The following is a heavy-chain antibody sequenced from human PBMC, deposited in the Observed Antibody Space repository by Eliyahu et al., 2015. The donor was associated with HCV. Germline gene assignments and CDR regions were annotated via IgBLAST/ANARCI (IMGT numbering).Heavy chain of an antibody. V-gene: IGHV4-39*01. J-gene: IGHJ4*02. CDR2: IYYSGSX. CDR1: GGSISSSSYY. Sequence: QLQLQESGPGLVKPSETLSLTCTVSGGSISSSSYYWGWIRQPPGKGLGGIGSIYYSGSXYYXPSLKXRVXISVDTSKNQFSLKLSSVTAADTAVYYCARRSEQWLGGGEYYFDYWGQGTLVTVSS. D-gene: IGHD6-19*01. CDR3: ARRSEQWLGGGEYYFDY.